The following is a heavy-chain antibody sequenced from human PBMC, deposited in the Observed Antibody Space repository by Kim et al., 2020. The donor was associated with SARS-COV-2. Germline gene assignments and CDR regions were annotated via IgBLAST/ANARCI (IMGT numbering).Heavy chain of an antibody. Sequence: GRSLRLSCAASGFTFNDYSMSWIRQAPGKGLEWISHINSGTNTEYYADSVKGRFTISRDNAKNSVFLQMDSLRAEDTAVYFCARALGGIGLWEYYYADCWGQGTLVTVSS. J-gene: IGHJ4*02. CDR3: ARALGGIGLWEYYYADC. CDR2: INSGTNTE. V-gene: IGHV3-11*01. D-gene: IGHD3-16*01. CDR1: GFTFNDYS.